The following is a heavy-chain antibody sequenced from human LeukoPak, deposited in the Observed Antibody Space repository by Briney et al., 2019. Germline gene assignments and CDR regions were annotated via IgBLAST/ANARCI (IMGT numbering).Heavy chain of an antibody. CDR3: ARARSVYSSSSKPPNWFDP. CDR2: MNPNSGNT. CDR1: GYTFTSYD. Sequence: ASVKVSCKASGYTFTSYDINWVRQATGQGLEWMGWMNPNSGNTGYAQKFQGRVTMTRNTSISTAYMELSSLRSEDTAMYYCARARSVYSSSSKPPNWFDPWGQGTLVTVSS. J-gene: IGHJ5*02. D-gene: IGHD6-6*01. V-gene: IGHV1-8*01.